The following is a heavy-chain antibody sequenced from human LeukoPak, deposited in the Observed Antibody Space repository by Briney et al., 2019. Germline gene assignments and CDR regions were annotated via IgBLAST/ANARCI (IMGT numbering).Heavy chain of an antibody. Sequence: GGSLRLSCAALGFTFTTYWMSWVRQAPEKGLEWVANIKEDGSEIHYVDSVKGRFTISRDNAENSLYLQMDSLRAEDTAVYYCARSGSDFDYWGQGTLVTVSS. V-gene: IGHV3-7*01. CDR3: ARSGSDFDY. CDR1: GFTFTTYW. D-gene: IGHD1-26*01. J-gene: IGHJ4*02. CDR2: IKEDGSEI.